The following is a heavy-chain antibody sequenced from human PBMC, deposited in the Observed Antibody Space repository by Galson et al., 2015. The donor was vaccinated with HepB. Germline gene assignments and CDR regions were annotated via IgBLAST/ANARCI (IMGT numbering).Heavy chain of an antibody. Sequence: QSGAEVKKPGESLRISCKGSGYSFTSYWINWVRQMPGKGLEWMGRIDPSDSYTNYSPSFQGHVTISADKSISTAYLQWGTLKASDTAMYSWARSPRHCDGDCYTFNYWGQGTLVTVSS. D-gene: IGHD2-21*02. CDR2: IDPSDSYT. J-gene: IGHJ4*02. CDR3: ARSPRHCDGDCYTFNY. V-gene: IGHV5-10-1*01. CDR1: GYSFTSYW.